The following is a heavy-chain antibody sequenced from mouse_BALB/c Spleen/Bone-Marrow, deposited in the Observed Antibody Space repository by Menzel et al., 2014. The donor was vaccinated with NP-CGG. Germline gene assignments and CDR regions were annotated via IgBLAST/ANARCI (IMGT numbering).Heavy chain of an antibody. V-gene: IGHV1S130*01. CDR3: AREKIYGNYLWYFDV. CDR1: GYTFTSSW. J-gene: IGHJ1*01. D-gene: IGHD2-1*01. CDR2: IHPNSGNT. Sequence: QVQLQQSGSVLVRPGASVKLSCKASGYTFTSSWMHWAKQRPGQGLEWIGEIHPNSGNTNYNDKFKGKATLTVDTSSSTAYVDLSSLTSEDSAVYYCAREKIYGNYLWYFDVWGAGTTVTVSS.